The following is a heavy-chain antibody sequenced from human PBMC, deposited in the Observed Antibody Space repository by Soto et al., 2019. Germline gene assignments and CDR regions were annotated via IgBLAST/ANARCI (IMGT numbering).Heavy chain of an antibody. J-gene: IGHJ3*02. CDR2: IIPIFGTA. D-gene: IGHD3-9*01. CDR1: GGTFSSYA. CDR3: AKELPTPGLRYFDWLPNDAFDI. V-gene: IGHV1-69*13. Sequence: SVKVSCKASGGTFSSYAISWVRQAPGQGLEWMGGIIPIFGTANYAQKFQGRVTITADESTSTAYMELSSPRAEDTAVYYCAKELPTPGLRYFDWLPNDAFDIWGQGTMVTVSS.